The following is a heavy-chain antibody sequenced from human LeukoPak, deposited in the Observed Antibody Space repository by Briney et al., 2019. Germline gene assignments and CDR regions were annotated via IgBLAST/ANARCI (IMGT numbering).Heavy chain of an antibody. J-gene: IGHJ2*01. D-gene: IGHD3-10*01. CDR3: ARRSIYWYFDF. V-gene: IGHV4-39*01. CDR2: IYSSGST. CDR1: GGSISDRSYY. Sequence: ESSETLSLTCGVSGGSISDRSYYWSWIRQSPGKGLEWIGSIYSSGSTYYNPSLQSRVTISKDTSENQFSLQLNSVTAADMAVYFCARRSIYWYFDFWGRGTLVTVSS.